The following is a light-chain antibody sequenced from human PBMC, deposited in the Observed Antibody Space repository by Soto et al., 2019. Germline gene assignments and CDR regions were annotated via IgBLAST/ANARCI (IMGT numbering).Light chain of an antibody. J-gene: IGKJ4*01. CDR1: QSISDN. CDR3: QQYKSWPPLT. CDR2: GAS. V-gene: IGKV3-15*01. Sequence: DILMTQSPAILSVSLGERATLSCLASQSISDNLAWYQQRSGQAPRLLIYGASTRATDVPARFSGSGSGTEFTLTLSSLQSDDFAIYYCQQYKSWPPLTFGGGTKVE.